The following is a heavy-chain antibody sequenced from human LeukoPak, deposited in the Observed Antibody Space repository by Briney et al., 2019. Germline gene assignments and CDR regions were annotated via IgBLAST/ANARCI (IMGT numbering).Heavy chain of an antibody. J-gene: IGHJ4*02. Sequence: GGSLRLSCAASGFTFSSYSMNWVRQAPGKGLEWVSSISSSSSYIYYADSVKGRFTISKDNAKNSLYLQMNSLRAEDTAVYYCARELIQLWFPEKLGFDYWGQGTLVTVSS. CDR2: ISSSSSYI. V-gene: IGHV3-21*01. CDR1: GFTFSSYS. D-gene: IGHD5-18*01. CDR3: ARELIQLWFPEKLGFDY.